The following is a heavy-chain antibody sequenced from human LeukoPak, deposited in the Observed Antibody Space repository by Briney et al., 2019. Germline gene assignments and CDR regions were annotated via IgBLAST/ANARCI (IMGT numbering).Heavy chain of an antibody. V-gene: IGHV3-48*03. CDR3: ARGGIRVLEL. CDR1: GLFLSSYE. D-gene: IGHD3-3*01. J-gene: IGHJ4*02. Sequence: PVGSLRLSCAASGLFLSSYEMNWVRQAPGKGLEWVSYISPSGGTIYYADSVKGRFTISRDNAKNSLYLQMNSLRAEDTAIYYCARGGIRVLELWGQGTLVTVSS. CDR2: ISPSGGTI.